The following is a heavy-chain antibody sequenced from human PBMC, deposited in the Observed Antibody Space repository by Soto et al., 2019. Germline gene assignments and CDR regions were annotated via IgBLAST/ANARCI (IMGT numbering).Heavy chain of an antibody. CDR3: ARELMASTYYYYYGMDV. CDR2: IIPIFGTA. CDR1: GGTFSSYA. Sequence: SVKVSCKASGGTFSSYAISWVRQAPGQGLEWMGGIIPIFGTANYAQKFQGRVTITADESTSTAYMELSSLRSEDTAVYYCARELMASTYYYYYGMDVWGAGTTVTVYS. V-gene: IGHV1-69*13. D-gene: IGHD2-8*01. J-gene: IGHJ6*04.